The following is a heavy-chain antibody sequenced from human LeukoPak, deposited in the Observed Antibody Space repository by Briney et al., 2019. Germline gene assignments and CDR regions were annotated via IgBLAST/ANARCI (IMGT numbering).Heavy chain of an antibody. Sequence: SETLSLTCTVSGASISGTDYYWTWTRHHPGGGLEWLGFIHFSGTIYYNPSLRSRLIISADTAKNQMSLKLSSMTAADKAVYYWAGGGDNAKGRKYWGQGTQVTVSS. J-gene: IGHJ4*02. V-gene: IGHV4-31*03. CDR3: AGGGDNAKGRKY. CDR2: IHFSGTI. CDR1: GASISGTDYY. D-gene: IGHD3-16*01.